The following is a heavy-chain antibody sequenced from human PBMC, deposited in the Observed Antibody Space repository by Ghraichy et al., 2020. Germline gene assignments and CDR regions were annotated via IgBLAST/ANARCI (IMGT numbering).Heavy chain of an antibody. J-gene: IGHJ6*02. CDR1: GGSISSYY. CDR3: ARDYSSSSSYYYYGMDV. CDR2: IYYSGST. Sequence: TLSLTCTVSGGSISSYYWSWIRQPPGKGLEWIGYIYYSGSTNYNPSLTSRVTISVDTSKNQFSLKLSSVTAADTAVYYCARDYSSSSSYYYYGMDVWGQGTTVTVSS. D-gene: IGHD6-6*01. V-gene: IGHV4-59*01.